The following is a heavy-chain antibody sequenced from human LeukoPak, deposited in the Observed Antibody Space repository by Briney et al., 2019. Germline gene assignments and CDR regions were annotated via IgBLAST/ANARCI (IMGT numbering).Heavy chain of an antibody. CDR1: GYSFTTYW. D-gene: IGHD5-12*01. Sequence: GESLKISCKGSGYSFTTYWIGWVRQMPGKGLEWMGIIYPGDSDTGYSPSFQGQVTISADKSISTAYLQWSSLKASDTAMYYCARHGRGYSGYDYGSDYWGQGTLVTVSS. J-gene: IGHJ4*02. CDR2: IYPGDSDT. V-gene: IGHV5-51*01. CDR3: ARHGRGYSGYDYGSDY.